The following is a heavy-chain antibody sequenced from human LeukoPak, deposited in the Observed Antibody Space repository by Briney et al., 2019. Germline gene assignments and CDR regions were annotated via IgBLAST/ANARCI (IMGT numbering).Heavy chain of an antibody. CDR3: ASQLGYCSSTSCYRGYFDY. Sequence: EALKISCKGSGYSFTSYCIGLVRQMPGKGLEVVWIIYPGVYDTRSSTSFPGLVTLSADKSISTAYLQWRSLKASDTAMYYCASQLGYCSSTSCYRGYFDYWGQGTLVTVSS. CDR2: IYPGVYDT. J-gene: IGHJ4*02. D-gene: IGHD2-2*01. CDR1: GYSFTSYC. V-gene: IGHV5-51*01.